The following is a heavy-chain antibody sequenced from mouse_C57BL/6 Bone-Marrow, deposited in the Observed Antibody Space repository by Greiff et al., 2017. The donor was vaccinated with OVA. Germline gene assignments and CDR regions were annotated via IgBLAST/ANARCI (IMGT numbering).Heavy chain of an antibody. CDR2: ISSGGDYI. CDR1: GFTFSGYA. CDR3: TRVEDRTFV. V-gene: IGHV5-9-1*02. Sequence: DVQLVESGEGLVKPGGSLKLSCAASGFTFSGYAMSWVRQTPEKRLEWFAYISSGGDYIYYADTVKGRFTISRDNARNTLYLQMSSLKSEDTAMYYCTRVEDRTFVWGTGTTVTVSS. J-gene: IGHJ1*03.